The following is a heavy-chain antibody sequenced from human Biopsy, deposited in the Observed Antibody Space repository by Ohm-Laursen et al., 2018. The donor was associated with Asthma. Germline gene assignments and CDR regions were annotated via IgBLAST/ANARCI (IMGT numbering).Heavy chain of an antibody. D-gene: IGHD3-3*01. CDR3: ARDVMEWYLPAFDF. CDR2: GGSYYDGGLK. Sequence: SLRLSCSASGFTFSNYDMHWVRQAPGKGLEWVAVGGSYYDGGLKYYADSVNGRFTVSRDDPMNTLYLQMNSLRPDDTAVYYCARDVMEWYLPAFDFWGQGTLVTVSS. CDR1: GFTFSNYD. J-gene: IGHJ4*02. V-gene: IGHV3-30-3*01.